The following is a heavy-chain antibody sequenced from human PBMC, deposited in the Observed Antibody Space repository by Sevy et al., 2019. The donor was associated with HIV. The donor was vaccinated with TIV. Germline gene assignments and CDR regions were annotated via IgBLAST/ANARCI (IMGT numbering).Heavy chain of an antibody. CDR3: AKHKWPLARSTVTRTNTFDI. J-gene: IGHJ3*02. V-gene: IGHV4-4*07. Sequence: SETLSLTCTVSGDSISSSYWSCIRQPAGKGLEWIGRIFIRGGTEYNASLKSRVTLSVDTSKNQLSLKLTSVTAADSDVYYCAKHKWPLARSTVTRTNTFDIWGPGTKVTVSS. D-gene: IGHD4-17*01. CDR1: GDSISSSY. CDR2: IFIRGGT.